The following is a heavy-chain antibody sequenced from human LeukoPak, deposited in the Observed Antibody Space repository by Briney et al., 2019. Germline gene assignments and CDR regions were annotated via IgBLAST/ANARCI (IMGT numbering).Heavy chain of an antibody. J-gene: IGHJ6*02. V-gene: IGHV4-34*01. CDR2: INHSGST. CDR1: GGSFSGYY. Sequence: SETLSLTCAVYGGSFSGYYWSWIRQPPGKGLEWIGEINHSGSTNYNPSLKSRVTISVDTSKNQFSLKLSSETAADTAVYYCARVFYYYYGMDVWGQGTTVTVSS. CDR3: ARVFYYYYGMDV.